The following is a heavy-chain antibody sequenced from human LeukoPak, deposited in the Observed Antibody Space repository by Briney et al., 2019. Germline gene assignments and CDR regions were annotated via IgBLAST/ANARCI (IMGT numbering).Heavy chain of an antibody. J-gene: IGHJ6*03. D-gene: IGHD6-19*01. CDR2: IYYSGST. CDR3: AREQWLLTRGRYYYYMDV. V-gene: IGHV4-59*01. CDR1: GGSISSYY. Sequence: SETLSLTCTVSGGSISSYYWSWIRQPPGKGLEWIGYIYYSGSTNYNPSLKSRVTISVDTSKNQFSLNLSSVTAADTAVYYCAREQWLLTRGRYYYYMDVWGKGTTVTVSS.